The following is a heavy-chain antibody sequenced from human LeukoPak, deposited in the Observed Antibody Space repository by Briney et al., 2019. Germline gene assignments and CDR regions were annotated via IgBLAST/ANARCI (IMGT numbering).Heavy chain of an antibody. Sequence: SETLSLTCTVSGGSISSYYWSWIRQPAGKGLEWIGRIYTSGSTNYNPSLKSRVTMSVDTSKNQFSLKLSSVTAADTAVYYCARDLFSYHVTNWFDPWGQGTLVTVSS. CDR1: GGSISSYY. J-gene: IGHJ5*02. CDR3: ARDLFSYHVTNWFDP. D-gene: IGHD5-18*01. CDR2: IYTSGST. V-gene: IGHV4-4*07.